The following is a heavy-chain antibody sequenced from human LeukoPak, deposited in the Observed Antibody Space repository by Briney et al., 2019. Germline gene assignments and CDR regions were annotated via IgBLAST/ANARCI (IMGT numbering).Heavy chain of an antibody. D-gene: IGHD6-13*01. J-gene: IGHJ3*02. Sequence: GESLKISFQGSGYIFTTYWIAWVRQMPGKGLEWMGIIYPGDSDTRYSPSFQGQVTISADKSISTAYLQWSSLKASDTAIYYCARPAIAAAGSGFDIWGQGTMVTVSS. CDR1: GYIFTTYW. CDR2: IYPGDSDT. CDR3: ARPAIAAAGSGFDI. V-gene: IGHV5-51*01.